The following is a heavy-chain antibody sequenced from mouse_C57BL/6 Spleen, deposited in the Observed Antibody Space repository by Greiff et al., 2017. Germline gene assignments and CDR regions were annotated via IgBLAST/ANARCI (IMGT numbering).Heavy chain of an antibody. J-gene: IGHJ4*01. Sequence: VQLQQSGPELVKPGASVKISCKASGYAFSSSWMNWVKQRPGKGLEWIGRIYPGDGDTNYNGKFKGKATLTAHKSSSTAYMQLSSLTSEDSAVYFCESGGYYGSSYDAMDYWGQGTSVTVSS. CDR1: GYAFSSSW. CDR3: ESGGYYGSSYDAMDY. CDR2: IYPGDGDT. V-gene: IGHV1-82*01. D-gene: IGHD1-1*01.